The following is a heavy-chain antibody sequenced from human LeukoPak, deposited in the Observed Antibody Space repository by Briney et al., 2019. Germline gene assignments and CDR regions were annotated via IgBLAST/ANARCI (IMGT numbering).Heavy chain of an antibody. V-gene: IGHV4-59*01. CDR2: ISCSGST. J-gene: IGHJ4*02. CDR1: GXSISSYY. CDR3: ARDPGYCSGGSCYAYDY. D-gene: IGHD2-15*01. Sequence: SETLSLTCIVSGXSISSYYWTWLRQPPGKGLELIGYISCSGSTNYNPSLKSRVTISVDTTKNQISLKLGSVTAADTAVYYCARDPGYCSGGSCYAYDYWGQGSLVTVSS.